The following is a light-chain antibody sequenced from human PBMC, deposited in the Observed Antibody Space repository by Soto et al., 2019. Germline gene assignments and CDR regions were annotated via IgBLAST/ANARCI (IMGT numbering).Light chain of an antibody. CDR1: SSEVGGYNY. CDR2: DVS. Sequence: QSALTQPASVSGSPGQSITISCTGTSSEVGGYNYVSWYQQHPGQAPKLMIYDVSNRPSGVSNRFSGSKSGNTASLTISGLQAEDAADYDCSSYTSSSTLYVFGTGTKVTVL. V-gene: IGLV2-14*01. CDR3: SSYTSSSTLYV. J-gene: IGLJ1*01.